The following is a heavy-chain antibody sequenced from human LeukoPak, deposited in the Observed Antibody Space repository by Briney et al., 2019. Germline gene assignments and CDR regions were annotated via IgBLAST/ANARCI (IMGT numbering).Heavy chain of an antibody. Sequence: SETLSLTCSVSGCSISSYYWGWLRQPPGMGLEWVGFTNYSGATNYNTSLESRVTITVDTTKNPYFAKLSPMTAADTAEYYSARADSYSGGWYGGLDYWGRGSVVRVSS. CDR3: ARADSYSGGWYGGLDY. CDR2: TNYSGAT. D-gene: IGHD6-19*01. J-gene: IGHJ4*02. V-gene: IGHV4-59*01. CDR1: GCSISSYY.